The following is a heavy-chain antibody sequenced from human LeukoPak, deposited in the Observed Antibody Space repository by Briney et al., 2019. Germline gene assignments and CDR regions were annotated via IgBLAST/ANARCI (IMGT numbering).Heavy chain of an antibody. J-gene: IGHJ5*02. D-gene: IGHD3-9*01. Sequence: SETLSLTCTVSGGSISSYYWSWIRQPAGKGLEWIGRIYTSGSTNYNPSLKSRVTMPVDTSKNQFSLKLSSVTAADTAVYYCARVRGVNYDILSSHNWFDPWGQGTLVTVSS. CDR3: ARVRGVNYDILSSHNWFDP. CDR1: GGSISSYY. CDR2: IYTSGST. V-gene: IGHV4-4*07.